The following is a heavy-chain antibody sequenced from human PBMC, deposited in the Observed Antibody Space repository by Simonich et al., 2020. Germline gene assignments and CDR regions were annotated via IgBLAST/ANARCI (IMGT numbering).Heavy chain of an antibody. CDR2: INHSGST. Sequence: QVQLQQWGAGLLKPSETLSLTCAVYGGSFSGYYWSWIRQPPGKGLEWIGEINHSGSTNYNPSLKSRVTISVDTSKNQFSLKLSSGTAADTAVYYCARRYYSTSFDYWGQGTLVTVSS. CDR3: ARRYYSTSFDY. J-gene: IGHJ4*02. CDR1: GGSFSGYY. V-gene: IGHV4-34*01. D-gene: IGHD6-6*01.